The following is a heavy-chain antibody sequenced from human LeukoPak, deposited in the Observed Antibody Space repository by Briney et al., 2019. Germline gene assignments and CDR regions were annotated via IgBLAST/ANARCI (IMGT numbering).Heavy chain of an antibody. J-gene: IGHJ6*03. CDR2: ISSSSSSI. CDR1: GFTFSSYS. Sequence: GGSLRLSCAASGFTFSSYSMNWVRQAPGKGLYWVSYISSSSSSIYYADSVKGRFTISRDNAKNSLYLQMNSLRAEDTAVYYCAREPGYEDYYYMDVWGKGTTVTVSS. CDR3: AREPGYEDYYYMDV. D-gene: IGHD5-12*01. V-gene: IGHV3-48*01.